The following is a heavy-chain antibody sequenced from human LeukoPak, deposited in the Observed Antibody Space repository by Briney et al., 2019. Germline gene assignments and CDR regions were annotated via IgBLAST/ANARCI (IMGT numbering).Heavy chain of an antibody. CDR2: ISAYNGNT. J-gene: IGHJ4*02. CDR1: GYTFTSYD. V-gene: IGHV1-18*01. D-gene: IGHD1-26*01. CDR3: ARGSVSGGYYPNDY. Sequence: ASVTVSCKASGYTFTSYDVNWVRQAPGQGLEWMGWISAYNGNTNYAQKLQGRVTMTTDTSTSTAYMELRSLRSDDTAVYYCARGSVSGGYYPNDYWGQGTPVTVSS.